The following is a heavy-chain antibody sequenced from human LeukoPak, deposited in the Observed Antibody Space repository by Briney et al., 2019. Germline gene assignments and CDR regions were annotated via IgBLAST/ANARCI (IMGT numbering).Heavy chain of an antibody. D-gene: IGHD2-2*01. CDR2: INHSGST. CDR3: ARGHKPKYCSSTSCPNWFDP. CDR1: GGSISSGGYY. Sequence: SETLSLTCAVSGGSISSGGYYWSWIRQPPGKGLEWIGEINHSGSTNYNPSLKSRVTISVDTSKNQFSLKLSSVTAADTAVYYCARGHKPKYCSSTSCPNWFDPWGQGTLVTVSS. V-gene: IGHV4-34*01. J-gene: IGHJ5*02.